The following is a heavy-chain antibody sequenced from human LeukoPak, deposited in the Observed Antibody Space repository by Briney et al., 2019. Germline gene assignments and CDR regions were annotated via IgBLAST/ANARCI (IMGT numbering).Heavy chain of an antibody. J-gene: IGHJ4*02. D-gene: IGHD3-9*01. CDR2: IKSKTDGGTT. Sequence: GGSLRLPCAASGFTFSNAWMSWVRQAPGKGLEWVGRIKSKTDGGTTDYAAPVKGRFTISRDDSKDTLYLQMNSLKTEDTAVYYCTTDVSRYYLTGGYWRQGTLFTVSS. CDR1: GFTFSNAW. V-gene: IGHV3-15*01. CDR3: TTDVSRYYLTGGY.